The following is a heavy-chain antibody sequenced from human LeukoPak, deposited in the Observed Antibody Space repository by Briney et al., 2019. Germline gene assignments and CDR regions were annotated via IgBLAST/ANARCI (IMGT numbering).Heavy chain of an antibody. V-gene: IGHV1-46*01. Sequence: ASVKVSCKASGYTFTSNYIHWVRQAPGQGLEWMGIINPSGGSTSYAQKFQGRVTMTRDTSTSTVYMELSSLRSEDTAVYYCARDKRPRTYYDFWSGYEGYYYGMDVWGQGTTVTVSS. CDR1: GYTFTSNY. CDR3: ARDKRPRTYYDFWSGYEGYYYGMDV. J-gene: IGHJ6*02. D-gene: IGHD3-3*01. CDR2: INPSGGST.